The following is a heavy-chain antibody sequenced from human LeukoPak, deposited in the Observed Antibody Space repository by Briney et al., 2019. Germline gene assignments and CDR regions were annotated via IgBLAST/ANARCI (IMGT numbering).Heavy chain of an antibody. CDR1: GYTLTELS. Sequence: ASVKVSCKVSGYTLTELSMHWVRQAPGKGLEWMGGFDPEDGETIYAQKLQGRVTMTTDTSTSTAYMELRSLRSDDTAVYYCARGSRYYYMDVWGKGTTVTVSS. D-gene: IGHD5/OR15-5a*01. CDR3: ARGSRYYYMDV. J-gene: IGHJ6*03. V-gene: IGHV1-24*01. CDR2: FDPEDGET.